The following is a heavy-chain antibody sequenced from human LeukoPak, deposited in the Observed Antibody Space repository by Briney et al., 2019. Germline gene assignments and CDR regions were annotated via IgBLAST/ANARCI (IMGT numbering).Heavy chain of an antibody. CDR2: ISSNGGST. D-gene: IGHD4-17*01. CDR3: ARDYGGYGDPDAFDI. J-gene: IGHJ3*02. Sequence: GGSLRLSCAASGFTFSSYAMHWVRQAPGKGLEYVSAISSNGGSTYYANSVKGRFTISRDNSKNTLYLQMNSLRAEDTAVYYCARDYGGYGDPDAFDIWGQGTMVTVSS. CDR1: GFTFSSYA. V-gene: IGHV3-64*01.